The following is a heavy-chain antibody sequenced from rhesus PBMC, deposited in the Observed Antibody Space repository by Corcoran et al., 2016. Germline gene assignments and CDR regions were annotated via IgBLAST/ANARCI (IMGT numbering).Heavy chain of an antibody. CDR2: IWNKSKRGTS. D-gene: IGHD2-39*01. CDR3: TGGVSLDY. CDR1: GFPFSDYN. J-gene: IGHJ4*01. V-gene: IGHV3-116*02. Sequence: EVRMVESGGGLVQPGGYLRLSCAASGFPFSDYNMTWVRPAPGKGPELVVFIWNKSKRGTSAYAASVKGRFTISRDDSKNIVSLQMNSLNTEDTAVYYCTGGVSLDYWGQGVLVTVSS.